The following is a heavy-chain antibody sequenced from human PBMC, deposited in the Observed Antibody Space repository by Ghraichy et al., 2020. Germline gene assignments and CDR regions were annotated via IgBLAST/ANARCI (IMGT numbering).Heavy chain of an antibody. CDR1: GFIFSSYA. J-gene: IGHJ4*02. CDR3: ARKPYCDGTSCYAFDS. CDR2: LHRNGDVA. Sequence: GGSLRLSYIASGFIFSSYAIAWVRQSPGKGLDWVSTLHRNGDVANYADSVKGRFTISRDNARNTLYLQMNGLRAEDTAVYFCARKPYCDGTSCYAFDSWGQGTLVTVSS. D-gene: IGHD2-2*01. V-gene: IGHV3-23*01.